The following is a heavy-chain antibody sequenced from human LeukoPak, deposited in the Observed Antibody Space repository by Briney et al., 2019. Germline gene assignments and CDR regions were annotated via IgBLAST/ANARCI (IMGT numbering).Heavy chain of an antibody. V-gene: IGHV3-30-3*01. CDR2: ISYDGSKK. Sequence: PGGSLRLSCAVSGFTFSRYAMHWVRQAPGKGLGWVAVISYDGSKKADSVKGRFTISRDNSKNTLYLQMTSLRAEDTAVYYCARDSSDYWGQGTLVTVSS. CDR1: GFTFSRYA. CDR3: ARDSSDY. J-gene: IGHJ4*02.